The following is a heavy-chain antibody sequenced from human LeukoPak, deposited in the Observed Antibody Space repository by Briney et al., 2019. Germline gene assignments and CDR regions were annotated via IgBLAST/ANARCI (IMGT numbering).Heavy chain of an antibody. CDR2: IYVSWTT. D-gene: IGHD3-22*01. Sequence: PPETLSLTCTVSGVSISSYYWSWIRQSAGKGLEWIGRIYVSWTTNYNPSLESRVTMSVDTSKNQFSLKLTSVTAADTAVYYCARYYYESSGYYVLDYWGQGTLVTVSS. J-gene: IGHJ4*02. V-gene: IGHV4-4*07. CDR1: GVSISSYY. CDR3: ARYYYESSGYYVLDY.